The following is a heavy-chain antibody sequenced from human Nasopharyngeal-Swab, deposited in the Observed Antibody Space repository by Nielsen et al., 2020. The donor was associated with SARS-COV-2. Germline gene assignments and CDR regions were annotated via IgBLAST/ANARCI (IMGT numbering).Heavy chain of an antibody. CDR2: INAGNGNT. CDR1: GYTFTSYA. V-gene: IGHV1-3*01. Sequence: ASVKVSCKASGYTFTSYAMHWVRQAPGQRLEWMGWINAGNGNTKYSQKFQGRVTIARDTSASTAYMELSSLRSEDTAVYYCARGRRGYCSGGSCGGDWYFDYGGQGTLVTRLL. D-gene: IGHD2-15*01. J-gene: IGHJ4*02. CDR3: ARGRRGYCSGGSCGGDWYFDY.